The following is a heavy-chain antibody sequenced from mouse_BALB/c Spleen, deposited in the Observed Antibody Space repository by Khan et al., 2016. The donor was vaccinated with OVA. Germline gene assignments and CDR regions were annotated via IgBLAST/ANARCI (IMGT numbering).Heavy chain of an antibody. V-gene: IGHV1S132*01. CDR1: GYTFTSYW. D-gene: IGHD2-1*01. CDR2: IFPGTGTT. CDR3: ARGYFGNYEFVY. Sequence: QVQLQQSGAELVKPGASVKLSCKTSGYTFTSYWIQWVKQRPGQGLGWIGQIFPGTGTTYYNENFKGKATLTVDTSANTAYMQFSSLTAEDSAVYFCARGYFGNYEFVYWGQGTLVTVSA. J-gene: IGHJ3*01.